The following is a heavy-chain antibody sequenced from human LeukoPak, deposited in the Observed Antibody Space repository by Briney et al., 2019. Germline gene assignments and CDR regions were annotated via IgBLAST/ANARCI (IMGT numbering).Heavy chain of an antibody. J-gene: IGHJ5*01. V-gene: IGHV1-46*01. CDR2: INPSGGST. Sequence: ASVKVSCKASGYSFTNFYIHWVRQAPGQGLEWMGIINPSGGSTTYAQKFQGRVTMTSDTSASTVYMDLSSLRSEDTAIYYCARDKSSTNWLDSWGQGTLVTVSS. CDR3: ARDKSSTNWLDS. CDR1: GYSFTNFY. D-gene: IGHD3-10*01.